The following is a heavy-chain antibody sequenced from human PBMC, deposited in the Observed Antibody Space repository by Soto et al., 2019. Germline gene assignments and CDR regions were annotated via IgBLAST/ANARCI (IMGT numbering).Heavy chain of an antibody. D-gene: IGHD5-12*01. CDR3: ARDGYGGRGYFDL. Sequence: EVQLVESGGGLVQPGGSLRLSCAASGFTFNYYSMNWVRQAPGKGLEWVSHISSSGGSKHYADSVKGRLTISRDNPKNSLYLQINSLRDEDTAVYYCARDGYGGRGYFDLWGRGALVTVSS. CDR1: GFTFNYYS. CDR2: ISSSGGSK. V-gene: IGHV3-48*02. J-gene: IGHJ2*01.